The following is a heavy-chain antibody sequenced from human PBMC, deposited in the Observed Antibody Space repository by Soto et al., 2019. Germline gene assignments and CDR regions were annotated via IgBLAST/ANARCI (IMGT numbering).Heavy chain of an antibody. V-gene: IGHV4-39*01. CDR3: ARRGVAGTNYYYGMDV. J-gene: IGHJ6*02. Sequence: PSETLSLTCTVSGGSISSSSYYWGWIRQPPGKGLEWIGSIYYSGSTYYNPSLKSRVTISVDTSKSQFSLKLSSVTAADTAVYYCARRGVAGTNYYYGMDVWGQGTTVTVSS. CDR1: GGSISSSSYY. CDR2: IYYSGST. D-gene: IGHD6-19*01.